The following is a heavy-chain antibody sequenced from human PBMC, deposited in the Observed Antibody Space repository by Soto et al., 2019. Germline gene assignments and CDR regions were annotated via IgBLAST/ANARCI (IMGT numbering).Heavy chain of an antibody. Sequence: GGSLRLSCAASGFTFDDYAMHWVRQAPGKGLEWVSGISWNSSNIDYADSVKGRFTISRDNAKNSLYLQMNSLRAEDAGVYYCARAIGASAAFWGQGILVTVSS. CDR2: ISWNSSNI. CDR3: ARAIGASAAF. J-gene: IGHJ4*02. CDR1: GFTFDDYA. D-gene: IGHD1-26*01. V-gene: IGHV3-9*01.